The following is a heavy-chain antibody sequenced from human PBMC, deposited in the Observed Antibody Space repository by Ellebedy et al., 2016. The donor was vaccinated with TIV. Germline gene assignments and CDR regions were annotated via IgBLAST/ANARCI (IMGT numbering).Heavy chain of an antibody. CDR3: ARGHLLYYDSSGFDY. CDR1: GFTFSSYW. D-gene: IGHD3-22*01. J-gene: IGHJ4*02. CDR2: ITPDGSFT. V-gene: IGHV3-74*01. Sequence: PGGSLRLSCAASGFTFSSYWMHWVRQAPGKGLVWVSRITPDGSFTSYADSVKGRFTISRDNSKNTLYLQMNSLRAEDTAVYYCARGHLLYYDSSGFDYWGQGTLVTVSS.